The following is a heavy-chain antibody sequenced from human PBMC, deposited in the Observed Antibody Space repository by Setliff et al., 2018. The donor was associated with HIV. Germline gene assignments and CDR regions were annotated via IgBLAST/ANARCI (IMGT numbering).Heavy chain of an antibody. J-gene: IGHJ4*02. CDR1: GFTFRTHG. Sequence: GGSLRLSCGASGFTFRTHGIHWVRQAPGKGLEWLTFISFDGSNKNYAESVRGRFTISRDNSKDTLYLQMNSLRVEDTAVYYCARDHGGYNFLDYWGQGTLVTVSS. D-gene: IGHD5-12*01. V-gene: IGHV3-30*03. CDR3: ARDHGGYNFLDY. CDR2: ISFDGSNK.